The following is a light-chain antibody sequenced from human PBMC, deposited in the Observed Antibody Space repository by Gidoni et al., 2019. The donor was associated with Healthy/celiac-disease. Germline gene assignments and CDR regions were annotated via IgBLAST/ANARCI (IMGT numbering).Light chain of an antibody. J-gene: IGLJ2*01. Sequence: QSALTQPASVSGSPGHSITISCTGTSSDVGGYNYVSWYQQHPGKAPKLMIYEVSNRHSGVSNRFSGSKSGNTASLTISGLQAEDEADYYCSSYTSSSTVVFGGGTKLTVL. CDR3: SSYTSSSTVV. CDR1: SSDVGGYNY. V-gene: IGLV2-14*01. CDR2: EVS.